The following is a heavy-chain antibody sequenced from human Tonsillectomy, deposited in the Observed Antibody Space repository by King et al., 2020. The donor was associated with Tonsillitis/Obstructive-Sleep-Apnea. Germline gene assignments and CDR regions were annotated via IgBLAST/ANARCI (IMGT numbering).Heavy chain of an antibody. V-gene: IGHV3-23*04. CDR2: ISGTDGGT. D-gene: IGHD3-3*01. CDR3: AKDHYDFWSGYYTGDNY. Sequence: VQLVESGGGLVQPGGSLRLSCAASGFTFSSYAMSWVRQAPGKGLEWVSAISGTDGGTYYADSVKGRFTISRENSKNTLYLQMNSLRAEDTAIYYCAKDHYDFWSGYYTGDNYWGQGTLVTVSS. J-gene: IGHJ4*02. CDR1: GFTFSSYA.